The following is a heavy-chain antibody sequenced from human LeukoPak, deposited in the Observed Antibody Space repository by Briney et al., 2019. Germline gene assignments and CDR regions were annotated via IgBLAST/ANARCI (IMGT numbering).Heavy chain of an antibody. J-gene: IGHJ4*02. Sequence: GGSLRLSCVASGITFSNYAVSWVRQAPEKGVDWVSVISGSAHNIRYAHSVQRRFTISTDNSDNIVYLQMNNLRVEDTAVYYCAGRPTGYSSGYIHWGQGTLVTVSS. V-gene: IGHV3-23*01. D-gene: IGHD5-18*01. CDR2: ISGSAHNI. CDR1: GITFSNYA. CDR3: AGRPTGYSSGYIH.